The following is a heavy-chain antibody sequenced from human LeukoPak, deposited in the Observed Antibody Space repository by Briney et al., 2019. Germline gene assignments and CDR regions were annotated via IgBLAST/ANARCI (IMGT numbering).Heavy chain of an antibody. CDR3: AKGQSTIATRSFDS. CDR2: ISTNSANT. V-gene: IGHV3-23*01. D-gene: IGHD6-6*01. J-gene: IGHJ4*02. Sequence: GGSLRLSCAASGFTFSTYGMNWVRQAPGKGLEWVSTISTNSANTYYTDSVKGRLTISRDNSKNTLFMQMNSLRAEDTAVYYCAKGQSTIATRSFDSWGQGTLVTVSS. CDR1: GFTFSTYG.